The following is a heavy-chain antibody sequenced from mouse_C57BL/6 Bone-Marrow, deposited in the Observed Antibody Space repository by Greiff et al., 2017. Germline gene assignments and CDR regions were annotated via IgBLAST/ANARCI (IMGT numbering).Heavy chain of an antibody. CDR2: ILPGSGST. V-gene: IGHV1-9*01. CDR3: ARGELITTKYYAMDY. Sequence: QVQLQQSGAELMKPGASVKISCKATGYTFSSYWIEWVKQRPGHGLEWIGEILPGSGSTNYNEKFKGKATFTADTSSNTAYMQLSSLTSEDSAVYYCARGELITTKYYAMDYWGQGTSVTVSS. J-gene: IGHJ4*01. CDR1: GYTFSSYW. D-gene: IGHD2-4*01.